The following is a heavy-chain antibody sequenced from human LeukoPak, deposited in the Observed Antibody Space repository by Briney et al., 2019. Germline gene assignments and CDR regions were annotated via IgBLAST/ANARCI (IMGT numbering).Heavy chain of an antibody. D-gene: IGHD1-1*01. CDR3: ARRYNWNDRWD. CDR1: GGSISSTNYY. J-gene: IGHJ4*02. Sequence: SETLSLTCTVPGGSISSTNYYWGWIRQPPGKGLEWIGSTYYSGSTYYNPSLKSRLTISLDTSKNQFSLRLSSVTAADTAFYYCARRYNWNDRWDWGQGTLVTVSP. V-gene: IGHV4-39*07. CDR2: TYYSGST.